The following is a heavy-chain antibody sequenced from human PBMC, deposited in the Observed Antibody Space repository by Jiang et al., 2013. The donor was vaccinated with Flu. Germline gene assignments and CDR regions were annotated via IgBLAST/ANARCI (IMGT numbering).Heavy chain of an antibody. CDR3: ADSYRGLGAFDI. J-gene: IGHJ3*02. CDR1: GGSISSSSYY. D-gene: IGHD3-10*01. CDR2: IYYSGST. V-gene: IGHV4-39*01. Sequence: SGPGLVKPSETLSLTCTVSGGSISSSSYYWGWIRQPPGKGLEWIGSIYYSGSTYYNPSLKSRVTISVDTSKNQFSLKLSSVTAADTAVYYCADSYRGLGAFDIWGQGTMVTVSS.